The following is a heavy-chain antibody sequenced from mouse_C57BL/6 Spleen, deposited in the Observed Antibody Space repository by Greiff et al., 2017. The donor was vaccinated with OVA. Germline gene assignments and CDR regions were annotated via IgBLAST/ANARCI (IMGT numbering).Heavy chain of an antibody. CDR3: ARKDDYVDY. D-gene: IGHD2-3*01. Sequence: QVQLQQSGAELVMPGASVKLSCKASGYTFTSYWMHWVKQRPGQGLEWIGEIDPSDSYTNYNQKFKGKSTLTVDKSSSTAYMQLSSLTSEDSAVYYCARKDDYVDYWGQGTTLTVSS. CDR1: GYTFTSYW. CDR2: IDPSDSYT. V-gene: IGHV1-69*01. J-gene: IGHJ2*01.